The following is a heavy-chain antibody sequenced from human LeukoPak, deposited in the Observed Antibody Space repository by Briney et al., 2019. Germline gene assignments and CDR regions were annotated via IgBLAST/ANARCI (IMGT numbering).Heavy chain of an antibody. V-gene: IGHV3-7*01. CDR2: IQHDGSDQ. D-gene: IGHD3-10*01. Sequence: GSLRLSCAASGFAFSHFGMHWARQAPGKGLEWVANIQHDGSDQYYEDSVKGRFTISRDNAKDSLFLQMNSLRAEDTAVYFCARSFLMSFGELLSGGFDVWGQGAMVTVSS. J-gene: IGHJ3*01. CDR1: GFAFSHFG. CDR3: ARSFLMSFGELLSGGFDV.